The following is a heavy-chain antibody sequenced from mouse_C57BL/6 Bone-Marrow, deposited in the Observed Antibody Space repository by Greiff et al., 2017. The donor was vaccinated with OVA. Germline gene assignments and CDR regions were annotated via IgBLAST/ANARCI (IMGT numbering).Heavy chain of an antibody. CDR3: ARKRYSFDY. J-gene: IGHJ2*01. CDR2: FNPSTGGT. V-gene: IGHV1-42*01. Sequence: VQLQQSGPELVKPGASVKISCKASGYSFTGYYMNWVKQSPEKSLEWIGEFNPSTGGTTYNQKFKAKATLTVDKSSSTAYMQLKSLTAEDSAVYYGARKRYSFDYWGQGTTRTVSS. CDR1: GYSFTGYY. D-gene: IGHD2-12*01.